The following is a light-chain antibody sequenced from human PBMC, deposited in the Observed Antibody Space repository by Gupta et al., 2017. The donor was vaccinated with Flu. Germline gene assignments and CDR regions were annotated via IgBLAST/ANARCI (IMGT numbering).Light chain of an antibody. J-gene: IGLJ3*02. CDR1: SSNIGNEY. CDR2: ENN. V-gene: IGLV1-51*02. CDR3: GSWDNSLSAGV. Sequence: QSVLTQPPSVSAAPGTKVTISCSGSSSNIGNEYVSWYQQLPGTAPKLLIYENNKRPSGIPDRFSGSKSGTSATLGITGLQTWDEADYYCGSWDNSLSAGVFGGGTKLTVL.